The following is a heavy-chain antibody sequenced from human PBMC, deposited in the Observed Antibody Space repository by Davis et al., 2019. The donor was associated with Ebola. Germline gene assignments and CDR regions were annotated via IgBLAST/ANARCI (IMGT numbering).Heavy chain of an antibody. CDR1: GFTFSSYA. V-gene: IGHV3-23*01. J-gene: IGHJ6*02. CDR3: AKSKRRCSSTSCYYYYYYGMDV. CDR2: ISGSGGST. Sequence: GESLKISCAASGFTFSSYAMSWVRQAPGKGLEWVSAISGSGGSTYYADSVKGRFTISRDNSKNTLYLQMNSLRAEDTAVYYCAKSKRRCSSTSCYYYYYYGMDVWGQGTTVTVSS. D-gene: IGHD2-2*01.